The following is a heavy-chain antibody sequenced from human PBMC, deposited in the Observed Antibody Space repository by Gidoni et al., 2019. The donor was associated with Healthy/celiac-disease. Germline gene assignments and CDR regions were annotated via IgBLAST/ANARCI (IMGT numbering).Heavy chain of an antibody. V-gene: IGHV4-34*01. J-gene: IGHJ5*02. CDR1: GGSFSGYY. CDR3: GRGSRRPNWFDP. Sequence: QVQLQQWGAGLLKPSETLSLTCAVYGGSFSGYYWSWIRQPPGKGLEWIGEINHSGSTTYNPSLKSRVAISVDTSKNQFSLMLSSVTAADTGVCYCGRGSRRPNWFDPWGQGTLVTVSS. CDR2: INHSGST.